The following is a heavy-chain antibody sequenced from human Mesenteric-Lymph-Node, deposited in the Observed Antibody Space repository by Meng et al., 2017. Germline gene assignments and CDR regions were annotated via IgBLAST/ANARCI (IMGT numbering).Heavy chain of an antibody. Sequence: EVQRVEAGGGVVQPGGSRRRAWAASGFTFTNLGMSWVRQAPGKGLEWVSTISGSRGSTYYADSVKGRFTISRDNSKNTLYLQMNSLRAEDTAVYYCAKDQPDYGDYQEDYWGQGALVTVSS. D-gene: IGHD4-17*01. V-gene: IGHV3-23*04. CDR2: ISGSRGST. CDR1: GFTFTNLG. CDR3: AKDQPDYGDYQEDY. J-gene: IGHJ4*02.